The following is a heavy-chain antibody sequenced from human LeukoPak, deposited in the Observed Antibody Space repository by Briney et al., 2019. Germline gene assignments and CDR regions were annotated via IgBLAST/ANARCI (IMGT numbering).Heavy chain of an antibody. CDR3: ASLASGWFDQNFDY. V-gene: IGHV3-21*01. CDR2: ISSSSSYI. Sequence: KTGGSLRLSCAASGFTFSSYSMNWVRQAPGKGLEWVSSISSSSSYIYYADSVKGRFTISRDNAKNSLYLQMNSLRAEDTAVYYCASLASGWFDQNFDYWGQGNPGHRLL. CDR1: GFTFSSYS. J-gene: IGHJ4*02. D-gene: IGHD3-10*01.